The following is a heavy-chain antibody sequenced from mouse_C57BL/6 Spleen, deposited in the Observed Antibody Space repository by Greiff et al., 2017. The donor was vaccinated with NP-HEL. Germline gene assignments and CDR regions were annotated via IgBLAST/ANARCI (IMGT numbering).Heavy chain of an antibody. CDR2: INPSTGGT. CDR1: GYSFTGYY. D-gene: IGHD2-4*01. V-gene: IGHV1-42*01. J-gene: IGHJ2*01. CDR3: ARSLYPYDSAFDY. Sequence: EVQLQQSGPELVKPGASVKISCKASGYSFTGYYMNWVKQSPEKSLEWIGEINPSTGGTTYIQKFKAKATLTVDKSSSTAYMQLKSLTSEDSAVYYCARSLYPYDSAFDYWGQGTTLTVSS.